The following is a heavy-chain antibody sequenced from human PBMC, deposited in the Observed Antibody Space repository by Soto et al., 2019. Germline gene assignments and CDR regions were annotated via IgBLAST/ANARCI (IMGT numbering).Heavy chain of an antibody. CDR3: AKDQGDDFWSGYFYGMDV. V-gene: IGHV3-30*18. CDR1: GFTFRSYA. Sequence: QVQLVESGGGVVQPGGSLRLSCAASGFTFRSYAMHWVRQAPGKGLEWVAVTSYDGSNNYYADSVRGRFTISRDNSKNMLYLQMDSLRVDDTALYYCAKDQGDDFWSGYFYGMDVWGQGTRVTVSS. CDR2: TSYDGSNN. D-gene: IGHD3-3*01. J-gene: IGHJ6*02.